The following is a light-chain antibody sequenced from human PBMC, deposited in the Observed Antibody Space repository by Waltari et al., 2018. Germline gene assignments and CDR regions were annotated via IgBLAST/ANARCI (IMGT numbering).Light chain of an antibody. CDR1: SSDVDGDNY. J-gene: IGLJ2*01. CDR3: SSYRSSSTRDGV. CDR2: DVS. Sequence: QSVLTQPASVSGPPGQSITISCTGTSSDVDGDNYVSWYQQHPGKDPKRIIYDVSNRPSGVSQRLCGSKSGNTASLTISGLQAEDEADDYCSSYRSSSTRDGVFGGGTKLTVL. V-gene: IGLV2-14*03.